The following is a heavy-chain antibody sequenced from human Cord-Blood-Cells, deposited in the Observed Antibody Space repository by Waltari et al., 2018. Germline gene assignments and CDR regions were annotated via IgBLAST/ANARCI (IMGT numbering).Heavy chain of an antibody. D-gene: IGHD7-27*01. J-gene: IGHJ4*02. CDR2: IYYSGSP. V-gene: IGHV4-39*07. CDR1: GGSISSSSYY. Sequence: QLQLQESGPGLVKPSETLSLTCTVSGGSISSSSYYWGWIRQPPGKGLEWIGSIYYSGSPYYNPALKSRVTISVDTSKNQFSLKLSSVTAADTAVYYCARHLRPNWGARFDYWGQGTLVTVSS. CDR3: ARHLRPNWGARFDY.